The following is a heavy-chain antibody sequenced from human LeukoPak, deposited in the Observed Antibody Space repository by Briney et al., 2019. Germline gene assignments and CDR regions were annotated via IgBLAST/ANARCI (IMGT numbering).Heavy chain of an antibody. CDR1: GFTFSSCT. D-gene: IGHD3-10*01. V-gene: IGHV3-21*01. CDR3: AREPYVSGSYYNY. Sequence: GGSLRLSCAASGFTFSSCTMNWVRQAPGKGLEWVSSISSSSNYIYYADSVKGRFTISRDNAKNSLYLQMNSLRAEDTAVYYCAREPYVSGSYYNYWGQGTLVTVYS. J-gene: IGHJ4*02. CDR2: ISSSSNYI.